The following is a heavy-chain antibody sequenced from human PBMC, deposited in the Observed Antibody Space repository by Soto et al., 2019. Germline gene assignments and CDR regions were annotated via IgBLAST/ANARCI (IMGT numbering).Heavy chain of an antibody. V-gene: IGHV3-23*01. D-gene: IGHD3-10*01. CDR1: GFSFSNSA. Sequence: EVQLLESGGGLVQPGGSLRLSCGASGFSFSNSAMAWVRQAPGKGLEWVSAISGSGGVTYYGDSVKGRFTISRDNSKNTLYLHMNSLRADDTALYFCAKMAWFGDPPGGDYWGQGTLVTVAA. CDR2: ISGSGGVT. J-gene: IGHJ4*02. CDR3: AKMAWFGDPPGGDY.